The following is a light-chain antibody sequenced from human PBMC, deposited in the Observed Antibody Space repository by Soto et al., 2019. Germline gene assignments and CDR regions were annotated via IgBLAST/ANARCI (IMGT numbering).Light chain of an antibody. J-gene: IGLJ1*01. CDR3: SSYGGYNNVV. V-gene: IGLV2-8*01. CDR1: RSDVGGYNY. Sequence: QSALTQPPSASGSPGQSVTISCTGTRSDVGGYNYVSWFQQHPGKAPKLIIHEVNQRPSGVPDRFSGSKSGNTASLTVSGLQAEDEGTYYCSSYGGYNNVVFGTGTQLTVL. CDR2: EVN.